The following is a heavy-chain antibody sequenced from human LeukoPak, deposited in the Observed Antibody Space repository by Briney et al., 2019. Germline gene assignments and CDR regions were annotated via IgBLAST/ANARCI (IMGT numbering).Heavy chain of an antibody. Sequence: TGGSLRLSCAASGFTFTNYAMNWVRQAPGKGLEWVSVISGSGGSANYADSVKGRFTISRENAKNSLYLQMNSLRAGDTAVYYCARGTYYYDSSGYQPHPHDAFDIWGQGTMVTVSS. V-gene: IGHV3-23*01. D-gene: IGHD3-22*01. CDR2: ISGSGGSA. CDR3: ARGTYYYDSSGYQPHPHDAFDI. J-gene: IGHJ3*02. CDR1: GFTFTNYA.